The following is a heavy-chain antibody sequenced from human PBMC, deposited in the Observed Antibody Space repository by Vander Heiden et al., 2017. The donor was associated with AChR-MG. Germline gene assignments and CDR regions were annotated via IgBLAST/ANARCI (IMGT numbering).Heavy chain of an antibody. D-gene: IGHD3-10*01. CDR3: ARRRVYGSGSYYKGIGYYFDY. Sequence: QVQLQQWGAGLLKPSETLSLTCAVYGGSFRGYHWSWIRQPPGKGLEWIGEINHSGSDKYNPSLKSRVIISVDTSKSQVSLKLSSVTAADTAVYYCARRRVYGSGSYYKGIGYYFDYWGQGTLVTVSS. V-gene: IGHV4-34*01. J-gene: IGHJ4*02. CDR1: GGSFRGYH. CDR2: INHSGSD.